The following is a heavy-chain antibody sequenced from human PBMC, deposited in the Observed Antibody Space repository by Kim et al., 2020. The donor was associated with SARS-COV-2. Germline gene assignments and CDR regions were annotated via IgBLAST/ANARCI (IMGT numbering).Heavy chain of an antibody. CDR3: ARVRGILAYCGGDCYSYFDY. J-gene: IGHJ4*02. V-gene: IGHV1-69*13. CDR1: RGTFSSYA. CDR2: IIPIFGTA. D-gene: IGHD2-21*02. Sequence: SVKVSCKASRGTFSSYAISWVRQAPGQGLEWMGGIIPIFGTANYAQKFQGRVTITADESTSTAYMELSSLRSEDTAVYYCARVRGILAYCGGDCYSYFDYWGQGTLVTVSS.